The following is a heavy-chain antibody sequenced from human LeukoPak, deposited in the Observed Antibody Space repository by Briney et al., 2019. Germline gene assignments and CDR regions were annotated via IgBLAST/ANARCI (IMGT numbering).Heavy chain of an antibody. Sequence: SETLSLTCTVSGGSISSYYRSWIRQPAGKGLEWIGRIYTSGSTNYNPSLKSRVTMSVDTSKNQFSLKLSSVTAADTAVYYCARDDNRIVGAKYAFDIWGQGTMVTVSS. CDR1: GGSISSYY. D-gene: IGHD1-26*01. V-gene: IGHV4-4*07. CDR2: IYTSGST. J-gene: IGHJ3*02. CDR3: ARDDNRIVGAKYAFDI.